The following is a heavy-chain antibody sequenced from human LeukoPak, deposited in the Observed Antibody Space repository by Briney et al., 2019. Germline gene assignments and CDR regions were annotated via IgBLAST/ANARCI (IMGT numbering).Heavy chain of an antibody. CDR3: ARTSSYGYRDYYYYMDV. CDR2: IIPIFGTA. D-gene: IGHD5-18*01. J-gene: IGHJ6*03. V-gene: IGHV1-69*13. CDR1: GGTFSSYA. Sequence: SVKVSCKASGGTFSSYAISWVRQAPGQGLEWMGGIIPIFGTANYAQKFQGRVTITADESTSTAYMELSSLRSEDTAVYYCARTSSYGYRDYYYYMDVWDKGTTVTVSS.